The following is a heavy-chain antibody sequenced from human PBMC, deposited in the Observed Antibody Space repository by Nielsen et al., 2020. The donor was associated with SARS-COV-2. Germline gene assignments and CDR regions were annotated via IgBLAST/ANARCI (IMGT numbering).Heavy chain of an antibody. D-gene: IGHD3-16*01. CDR1: GFSFSTYG. J-gene: IGHJ4*02. CDR3: AKMGAHALFSESYFES. Sequence: GESLKISCAASGFSFSTYGMHWVRQAPGKGLEWVALIWYDGSNEYYTDSVKGRFTISRDNSKNTLYLHMTSLRAEDTAIYYCAKMGAHALFSESYFESWGRGTRVTVSS. V-gene: IGHV3-33*06. CDR2: IWYDGSNE.